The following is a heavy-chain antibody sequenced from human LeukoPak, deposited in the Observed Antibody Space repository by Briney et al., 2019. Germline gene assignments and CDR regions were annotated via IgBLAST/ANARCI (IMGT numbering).Heavy chain of an antibody. J-gene: IGHJ4*02. Sequence: PLETLSLTCTVSGGSISSSSYYWGWIRQPPGKGLEWIGSIYYSGSTYYNPSLKSRVTISVDTSKNQFSLKLSSVTAADTAVYYCASRTSSHFDYWGQGTLVTVSS. CDR1: GGSISSSSYY. V-gene: IGHV4-39*07. CDR2: IYYSGST. CDR3: ASRTSSHFDY.